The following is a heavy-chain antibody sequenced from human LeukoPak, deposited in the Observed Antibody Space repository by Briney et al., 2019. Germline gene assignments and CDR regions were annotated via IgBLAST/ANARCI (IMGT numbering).Heavy chain of an antibody. CDR3: ARAGIAVADPFDP. D-gene: IGHD6-19*01. V-gene: IGHV1-69*13. CDR1: GGTFSSYA. J-gene: IGHJ5*02. CDR2: IIPIFGTA. Sequence: ASVKVSCTASGGTFSSYAISWVRQAPGQGLEWMGGIIPIFGTANYAQKFQGRVTITADESTSTAYMELSSLRSEDTAVYYCARAGIAVADPFDPWGQGTLVTVSS.